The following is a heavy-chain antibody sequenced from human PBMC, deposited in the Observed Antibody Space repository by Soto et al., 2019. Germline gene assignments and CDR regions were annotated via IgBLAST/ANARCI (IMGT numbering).Heavy chain of an antibody. Sequence: GGALRLSCVASTFTINTYSLNWVRQAPGKGLEWVSSITSGSSFIDYADSVKGRFTISRDDAKNSLFLQMSSLRADDTAVYYCARSQRNGATDVWGQGTTVTVSS. V-gene: IGHV3-21*01. J-gene: IGHJ6*02. CDR1: TFTINTYS. CDR3: ARSQRNGATDV. D-gene: IGHD2-8*01. CDR2: ITSGSSFI.